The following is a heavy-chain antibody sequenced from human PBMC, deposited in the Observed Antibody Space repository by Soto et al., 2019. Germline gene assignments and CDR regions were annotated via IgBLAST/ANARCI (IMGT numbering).Heavy chain of an antibody. CDR3: ARLFAGATRNWYFDL. CDR1: GGSFSGYY. Sequence: SETLSLTCAVYGGSFSGYYWSWVRQAPGKGLEWIGEITRYGTINYNPSLKSRVTMSLDTSKNHFSLRLNSVSDADAALYSCARLFAGATRNWYFDLWGRRTLVTVSS. V-gene: IGHV4-34*01. D-gene: IGHD3-10*01. CDR2: ITRYGTI. J-gene: IGHJ2*01.